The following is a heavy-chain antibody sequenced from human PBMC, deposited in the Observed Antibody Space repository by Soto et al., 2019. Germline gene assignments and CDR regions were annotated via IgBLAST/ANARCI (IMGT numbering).Heavy chain of an antibody. V-gene: IGHV1-3*01. CDR3: AREALVAIFGVAQNWFDP. CDR1: GYTFTRHA. Sequence: GASVKRSCKASGYTFTRHAIHWVRQAPGQRLEWMGWINAGKGNTQYSQRFQGRVSITRDTSANTAYMELSSLTSEDTAVYYCAREALVAIFGVAQNWFDPWGQGTLVTVS. J-gene: IGHJ5*02. CDR2: INAGKGNT. D-gene: IGHD3-3*01.